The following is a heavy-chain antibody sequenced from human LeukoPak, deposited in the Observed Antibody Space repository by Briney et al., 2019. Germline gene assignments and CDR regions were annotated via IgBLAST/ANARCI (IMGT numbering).Heavy chain of an antibody. Sequence: GESLKISCKGSGYTFTTHWIAWVRQMPGKGLEWMGIIFPGDSDITYSPSFEGQVTISADKSINTAYLQWSSLKASDTAMYYCATSESQTRFDFWGQGTLVTVSS. J-gene: IGHJ4*02. D-gene: IGHD1/OR15-1a*01. CDR1: GYTFTTHW. CDR2: IFPGDSDI. V-gene: IGHV5-51*01. CDR3: ATSESQTRFDF.